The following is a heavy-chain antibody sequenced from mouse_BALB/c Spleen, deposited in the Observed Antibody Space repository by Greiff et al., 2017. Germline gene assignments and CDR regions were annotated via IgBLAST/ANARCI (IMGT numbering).Heavy chain of an antibody. J-gene: IGHJ2*01. CDR2: ISYSGST. CDR3: ARRSITTVVATDYFDY. Sequence: VQLKESGPSLVKPSQTLSLTCSVTGDSITSGYWNWIRKFPGNKLEYMGYISYSGSTYYNPSLKSRISITRDTSKNQYYLQLNSVTTEDTATYYCARRSITTVVATDYFDYWGQGTTLTVSS. D-gene: IGHD1-1*01. CDR1: GDSITSGY. V-gene: IGHV3-8*02.